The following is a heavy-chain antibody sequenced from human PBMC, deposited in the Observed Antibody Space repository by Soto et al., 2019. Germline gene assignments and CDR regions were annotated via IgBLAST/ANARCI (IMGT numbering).Heavy chain of an antibody. CDR3: AKDPGPVVVIAGDAFDI. J-gene: IGHJ3*02. Sequence: HPGGSLRLSCAASGFTFSSYAMSWVRQAPGKGLEWVSAISGSGGSTYYADSVKGRFTISRDNSKNTLYLQMNSLRAEDTAVYYCAKDPGPVVVIAGDAFDIWGQGTMVTVSS. D-gene: IGHD2-21*01. CDR2: ISGSGGST. CDR1: GFTFSSYA. V-gene: IGHV3-23*01.